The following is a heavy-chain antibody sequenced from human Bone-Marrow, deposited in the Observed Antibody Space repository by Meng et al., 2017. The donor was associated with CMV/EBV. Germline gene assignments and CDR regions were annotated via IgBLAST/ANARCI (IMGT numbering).Heavy chain of an antibody. V-gene: IGHV3-23*01. J-gene: IGHJ4*02. Sequence: GESLKISCAASGFIFRNYAMSWVRQAPGKGLEWVSAITGSGGSTYYADSVKGRFTISRDNAKNSLYLQMNSLRAEDTAVYYCARDSGAGWYFDYWGQGTLVTVSS. CDR1: GFIFRNYA. CDR3: ARDSGAGWYFDY. CDR2: ITGSGGST. D-gene: IGHD6-19*01.